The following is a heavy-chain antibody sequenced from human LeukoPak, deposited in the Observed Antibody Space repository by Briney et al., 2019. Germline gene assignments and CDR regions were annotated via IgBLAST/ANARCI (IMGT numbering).Heavy chain of an antibody. CDR1: GGSIRSYY. CDR2: IYFSGST. J-gene: IGHJ4*02. D-gene: IGHD3-3*01. Sequence: KPSETLSLTCTVSGGSIRSYYGSWIRQPPGKGLEWIGYIYFSGSTSYNPSLKSRVTISVDRSKNQFSLKLSSVAAADTAVYYCARSYDTNFDYWGQGTLVTVSS. V-gene: IGHV4-59*01. CDR3: ARSYDTNFDY.